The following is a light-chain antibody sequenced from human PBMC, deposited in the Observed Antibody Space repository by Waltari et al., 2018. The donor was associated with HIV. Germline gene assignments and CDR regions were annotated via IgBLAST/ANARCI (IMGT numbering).Light chain of an antibody. Sequence: VITQSPPPLSVSPGARATRSCRASQSVSTNLAWYQQKPGQAPRLLIYDASTGVTGLPARFSGSGSGTEFTLTISSLQSEDFALYYCQQYKNWPLYTFGQGTKLEI. V-gene: IGKV3-15*01. J-gene: IGKJ2*01. CDR1: QSVSTN. CDR3: QQYKNWPLYT. CDR2: DAS.